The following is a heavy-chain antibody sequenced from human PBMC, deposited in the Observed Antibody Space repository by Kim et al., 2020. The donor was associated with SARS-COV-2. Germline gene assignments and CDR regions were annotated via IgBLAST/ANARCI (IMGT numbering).Heavy chain of an antibody. J-gene: IGHJ6*01. Sequence: GGSLRLSCAASGFTFSTYGMHWVRQAPGKGLEWVAVIWYDGSNKYYADSVKGRYTISRDNSKNTLYLQMNSLRAEDTAVYYCASEGIVVAGTGAGMDAWGQGTTVTVSS. D-gene: IGHD6-19*01. CDR1: GFTFSTYG. V-gene: IGHV3-33*01. CDR2: IWYDGSNK. CDR3: ASEGIVVAGTGAGMDA.